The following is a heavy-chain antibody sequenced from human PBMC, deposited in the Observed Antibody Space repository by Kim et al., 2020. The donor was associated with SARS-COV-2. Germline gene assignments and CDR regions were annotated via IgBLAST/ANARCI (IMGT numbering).Heavy chain of an antibody. CDR1: GFTFSSYW. V-gene: IGHV3-7*01. CDR3: VRDGYSGYDRAFDI. Sequence: GGSLRLSCADSGFTFSSYWMSWVRQAPGKGLEWVANIKEDGSEKYYVDFVKGRFTISRDNAKNSVYLQMNSLRAEDTAVYFCVRDGYSGYDRAFDIWGQGTMVTVSS. CDR2: IKEDGSEK. J-gene: IGHJ3*02. D-gene: IGHD5-12*01.